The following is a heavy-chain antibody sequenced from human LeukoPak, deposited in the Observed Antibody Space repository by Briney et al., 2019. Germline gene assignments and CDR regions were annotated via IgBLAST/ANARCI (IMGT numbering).Heavy chain of an antibody. CDR1: GGSISSHY. CDR2: IYYSGST. V-gene: IGHV4-59*11. J-gene: IGHJ5*02. D-gene: IGHD4-17*01. CDR3: ARGGTTVTPGLLWFDP. Sequence: SETLSLTCSVSGGSISSHYWSWLRQPPGKGLEGFGYIYYSGSTKYNPSLKSRVTISVDTSKNQFSLKLSSVTAADTAVYYCARGGTTVTPGLLWFDPWGQGTLVTVSS.